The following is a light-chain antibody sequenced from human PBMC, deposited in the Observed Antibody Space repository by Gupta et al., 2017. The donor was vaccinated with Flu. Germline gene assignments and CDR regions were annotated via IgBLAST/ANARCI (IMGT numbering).Light chain of an antibody. Sequence: EIVMSQLLLSSHVTLGQAAPFSCWFSQSLVHIDGNSYLSWIRQRPGQPPRLLIYKGFRRSSGVPDRFSGSGAGTYFTFTSSRVEADDVGIYYCRHGILFPCTLGQGTKLEI. CDR3: RHGILFPCT. CDR1: QSLVHIDGNSY. CDR2: KGF. J-gene: IGKJ2*02. V-gene: IGKV2-24*01.